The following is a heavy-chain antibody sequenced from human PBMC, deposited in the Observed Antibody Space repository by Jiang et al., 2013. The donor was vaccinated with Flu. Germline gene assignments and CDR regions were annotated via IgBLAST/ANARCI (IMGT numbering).Heavy chain of an antibody. V-gene: IGHV1-69*01. J-gene: IGHJ6*02. D-gene: IGHD3-10*01. CDR1: GGTFSSYA. CDR3: ARDGLITMVRGRNGMDV. Sequence: SGAEVKKPGSSVKVSCKASGGTFSSYAISWVRQAPGRGLEWMGGIIPIFGTANYAQKFQGRVTITADESTSTAYMELSSLRSEDTAVYYCARDGLITMVRGRNGMDVWGQGTTVTVSS. CDR2: IIPIFGTA.